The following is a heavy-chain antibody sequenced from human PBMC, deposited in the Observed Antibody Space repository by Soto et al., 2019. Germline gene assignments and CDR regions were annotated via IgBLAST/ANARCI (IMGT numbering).Heavy chain of an antibody. Sequence: QVQLVRSGAEVKKPGASVKVSCKASGYTFTSDYMHWVRQAPGQWLEWMGIINTSSGGTSYAQKFQGRVTMARDTSTITVYMDRRRLRSEYTAAYYCAGGLGVAGNDAFDIWGEGTMVLVYS. CDR3: AGGLGVAGNDAFDI. V-gene: IGHV1-46*01. CDR2: INTSSGGT. CDR1: GYTFTSDY. D-gene: IGHD6-19*01. J-gene: IGHJ3*02.